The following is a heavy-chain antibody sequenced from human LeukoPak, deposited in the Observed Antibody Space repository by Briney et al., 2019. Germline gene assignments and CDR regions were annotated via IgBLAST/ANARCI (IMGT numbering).Heavy chain of an antibody. CDR3: AKPAKTDYADY. CDR1: GFTFSSYA. CDR2: INGSGGST. Sequence: QPGGSLRLSCAASGFTFSSYAMNWVRQAPGKGLEWVSSINGSGGSTYYAVSVKGRFTISRDNSKNMLYLQMNSLRAEDTAVYYCAKPAKTDYADYWGQGTLVTVSS. V-gene: IGHV3-23*01. D-gene: IGHD1-14*01. J-gene: IGHJ4*02.